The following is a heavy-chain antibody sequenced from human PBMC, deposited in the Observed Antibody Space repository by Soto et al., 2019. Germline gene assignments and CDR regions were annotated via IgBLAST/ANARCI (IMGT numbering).Heavy chain of an antibody. J-gene: IGHJ6*02. D-gene: IGHD2-2*01. CDR2: INPETGGT. CDR1: GYTFTGYY. Sequence: QVQLVQSGADVKTPGASVRVSCKASGYTFTGYYVHWVREAPGQGLEWMGWINPETGGTSYAQKFQGSVTLSRDTSINTAYLELSRLRFDDAAVYFCARERDQVLSDGMDVWGQGTTVTVSS. V-gene: IGHV1-2*02. CDR3: ARERDQVLSDGMDV.